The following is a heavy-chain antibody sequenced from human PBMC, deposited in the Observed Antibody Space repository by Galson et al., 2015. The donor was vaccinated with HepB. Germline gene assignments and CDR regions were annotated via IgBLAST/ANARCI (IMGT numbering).Heavy chain of an antibody. J-gene: IGHJ4*02. D-gene: IGHD3-3*02. CDR2: VRHKARRYTT. CDR1: GFTFSDYY. V-gene: IGHV3-72*01. Sequence: SLRLSCAASGFTFSDYYMEWVRQAPGKGLEWVGRVRHKARRYTTDYVAAVEGRFTISRDDSKNSLYLQMDSLKTEDTAVYYCSRTLPGIDLDYWGQGTLVTVSS. CDR3: SRTLPGIDLDY.